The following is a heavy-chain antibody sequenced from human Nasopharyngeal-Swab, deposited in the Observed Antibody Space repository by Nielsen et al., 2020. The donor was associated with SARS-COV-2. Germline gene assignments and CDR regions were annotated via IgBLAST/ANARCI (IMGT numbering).Heavy chain of an antibody. CDR3: VRHLRRWLQLRPDAFDI. CDR2: IYYSGST. CDR1: GGSISSSSYY. J-gene: IGHJ3*02. D-gene: IGHD5-24*01. V-gene: IGHV4-39*01. Sequence: SDTLSLTCTVSGGSISSSSYYWGWIRQPPGKGLEWIGSIYYSGSTYYNPSLKSRVTISVDTSKNQFSLKLSSVTAADTAVYYCVRHLRRWLQLRPDAFDIWGQGTMVTVSS.